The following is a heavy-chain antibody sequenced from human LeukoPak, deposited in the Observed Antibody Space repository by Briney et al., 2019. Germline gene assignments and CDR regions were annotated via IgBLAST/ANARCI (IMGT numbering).Heavy chain of an antibody. CDR3: AREDVGTIDY. CDR1: GFTFSTYS. CDR2: MSSSSTDI. Sequence: GRSPRLSCAASGFTFSTYSMSWVRQAPGKGLEWVSSMSSSSTDIYYADSVKGRFTISRDNAKNSLYLQMNSLRAEDTAVYYCAREDVGTIDYWGQGTLVTVSS. J-gene: IGHJ4*02. V-gene: IGHV3-21*01. D-gene: IGHD1-26*01.